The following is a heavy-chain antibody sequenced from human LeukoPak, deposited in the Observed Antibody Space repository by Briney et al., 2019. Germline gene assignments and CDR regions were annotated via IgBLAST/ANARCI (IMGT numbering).Heavy chain of an antibody. V-gene: IGHV4-30-4*01. D-gene: IGHD3-22*01. Sequence: PSETLSLTCTVSGGSISSGDYYWSWIRQPPGKGLEWIAYMYYSGSTYYNPSLKSRVTMSADTSKNQLSLKLSSVTAADTAVYYCARPYYYDSRVDPWGQGILVTVSS. CDR1: GGSISSGDYY. J-gene: IGHJ5*02. CDR3: ARPYYYDSRVDP. CDR2: MYYSGST.